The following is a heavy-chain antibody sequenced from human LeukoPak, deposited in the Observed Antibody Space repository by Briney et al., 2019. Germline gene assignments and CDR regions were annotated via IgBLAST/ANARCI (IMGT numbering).Heavy chain of an antibody. J-gene: IGHJ5*02. CDR2: INAGNGNT. V-gene: IGHV1-3*03. CDR1: GYTFTSYA. CDR3: ARDSYDSSGYYHNWFDP. Sequence: GASVKVSCEASGYTFTSYAMHWVRQAPGQRLEWMGWINAGNGNTKYSQEFQGRVTITRDTSASTAYMELSSLRSEDMAVYYCARDSYDSSGYYHNWFDPWGQGTLVTVSS. D-gene: IGHD3-22*01.